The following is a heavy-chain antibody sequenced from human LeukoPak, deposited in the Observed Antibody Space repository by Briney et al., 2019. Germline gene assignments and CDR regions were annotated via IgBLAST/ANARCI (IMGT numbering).Heavy chain of an antibody. Sequence: GGSLRLSCAASGFTFSSYAMSWVRQAPGKGLEWVAASSGSGGSTYYADSVKGGFTISRDNSKSTRYLQMNSLRAEDTAVYYCAKDRGYSYGYLTTNWFDPWGQGTLVTVSS. CDR2: SSGSGGST. V-gene: IGHV3-23*01. J-gene: IGHJ5*02. CDR3: AKDRGYSYGYLTTNWFDP. CDR1: GFTFSSYA. D-gene: IGHD5-18*01.